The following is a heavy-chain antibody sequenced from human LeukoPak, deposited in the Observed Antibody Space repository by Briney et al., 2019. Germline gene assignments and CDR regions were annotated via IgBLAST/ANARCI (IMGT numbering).Heavy chain of an antibody. CDR3: ARQSHYYGSGSYSWFDP. D-gene: IGHD3-10*01. CDR2: IYYSGST. CDR1: GGSISSSSYY. Sequence: SETLSLTCTVSGGSISSSSYYWGWIRQPPGKGLELIGRIYYSGSTYYNPSLKSRVSISLDTSKNQFSLKLSSVTAADTAVYYCARQSHYYGSGSYSWFDPWGQGTLVTVSS. V-gene: IGHV4-39*01. J-gene: IGHJ5*02.